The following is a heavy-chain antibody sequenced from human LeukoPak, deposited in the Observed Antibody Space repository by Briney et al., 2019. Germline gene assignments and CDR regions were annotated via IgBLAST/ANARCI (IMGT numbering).Heavy chain of an antibody. CDR2: INPNSGGT. D-gene: IGHD5-18*01. CDR3: ARGTDRGYSYALDL. CDR1: GYTFTGYY. Sequence: ASVKVSCKASGYTFTGYYMHWVRQAPGQGLEWMGWINPNSGGTNYAQKFQGWVTMTRDTSISTAYMELSSLRSEDTAVYYCARGTDRGYSYALDLWGRGTLVTVSS. V-gene: IGHV1-2*04. J-gene: IGHJ2*01.